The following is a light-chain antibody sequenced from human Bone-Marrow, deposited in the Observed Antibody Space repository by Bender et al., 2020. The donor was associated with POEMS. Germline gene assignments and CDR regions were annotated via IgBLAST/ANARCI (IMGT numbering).Light chain of an antibody. V-gene: IGLV2-14*03. CDR3: CSYAGSRIFV. Sequence: QSALTQPASVSGSPGQSIIISCTGSSSDIGGYKYVSWFQQHPGKAPKLLIYDVSIRPSGVSNRFSGSKSGNTASLTISGLQAEDEADYYCCSYAGSRIFVFGTGTKVTVL. CDR1: SSDIGGYKY. J-gene: IGLJ1*01. CDR2: DVS.